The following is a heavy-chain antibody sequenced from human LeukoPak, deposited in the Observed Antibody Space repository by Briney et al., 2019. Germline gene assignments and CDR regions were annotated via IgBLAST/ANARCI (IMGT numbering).Heavy chain of an antibody. CDR2: ISGSGGRT. V-gene: IGHV3-23*01. J-gene: IGHJ3*02. CDR3: AKFQRDYGSGSYYPI. Sequence: GGSLRLSCAASGITFSNYGMSWVRQAPGEGLAWVSGISGSGGRTNYADSVKGRFTISRDNSKNTLYPQMNSLRAEDTAVYYCAKFQRDYGSGSYYPIWGQGTMVTVSS. CDR1: GITFSNYG. D-gene: IGHD3-10*01.